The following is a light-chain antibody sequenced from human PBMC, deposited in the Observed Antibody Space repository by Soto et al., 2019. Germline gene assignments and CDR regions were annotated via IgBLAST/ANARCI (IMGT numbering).Light chain of an antibody. CDR3: QQYNSYPWT. V-gene: IGKV1-5*01. J-gene: IGKJ1*01. Sequence: DVQMTEKPSSVAASGGRRITITYRASQRISTWLAWYQQKPGKAPKLLIYDASSLESGVPSRFSGSGSGTEFNLTLSSLQPDDFATYYCQQYNSYPWTFGQGTKVDIK. CDR1: QRISTW. CDR2: DAS.